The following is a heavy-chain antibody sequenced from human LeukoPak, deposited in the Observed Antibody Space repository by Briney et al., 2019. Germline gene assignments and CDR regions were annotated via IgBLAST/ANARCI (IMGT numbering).Heavy chain of an antibody. CDR2: IYSSGST. J-gene: IGHJ5*02. D-gene: IGHD1-14*01. CDR3: ARLPGTGRFDP. Sequence: SETLSLTCTVTGGSFSTYYWSWIRQPPGKGLEWIGYIYSSGSTSYNPSLKSRVTISLDTSNNQFSLRLSSVTAADTAVYYCARLPGTGRFDPWGQGTLVTVSS. V-gene: IGHV4-59*08. CDR1: GGSFSTYY.